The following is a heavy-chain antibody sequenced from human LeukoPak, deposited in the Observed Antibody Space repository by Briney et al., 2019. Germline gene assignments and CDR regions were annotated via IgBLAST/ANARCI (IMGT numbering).Heavy chain of an antibody. V-gene: IGHV3-9*01. CDR2: ISWNSGSI. D-gene: IGHD3-16*01. CDR1: GFTFDDYA. J-gene: IGHJ6*02. CDR3: AKGLASFLPTFGMDV. Sequence: PGGSLRLSCAASGFTFDDYAMHWVRQAPGKGLEWVSGISWNSGSIGYADSVKGRFTISRDNAKNSLYLQMNSLRAEDTALYYCAKGLASFLPTFGMDVWGQGTTVTVSS.